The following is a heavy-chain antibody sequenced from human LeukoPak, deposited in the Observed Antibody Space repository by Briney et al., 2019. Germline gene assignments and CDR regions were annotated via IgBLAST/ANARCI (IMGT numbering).Heavy chain of an antibody. V-gene: IGHV1-2*02. CDR2: INPNSGGT. J-gene: IGHJ4*02. CDR1: GYTFTGYY. CDR3: AREDTMVRGVIIFDY. Sequence: ASVKVSRKASGYTFTGYYMHWVRQAPGQGLEWMGWINPNSGGTNYAQKFQGRVTMTRDTSISTAYMELSRLRSDDTAVYYCAREDTMVRGVIIFDYWGQGTLVTVSS. D-gene: IGHD3-10*01.